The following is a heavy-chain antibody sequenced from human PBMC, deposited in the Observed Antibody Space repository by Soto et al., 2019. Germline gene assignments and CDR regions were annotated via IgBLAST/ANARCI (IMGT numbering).Heavy chain of an antibody. V-gene: IGHV1-2*02. Sequence: QVQLVQSGAEVKKPGASVKVSCKASGYTFTGYYMHWVRQAPGQGLEWMGWINPNSGGTNYAQKFRGRVTMTRDTSISTAYMELSRLRSDDTAVYYCARDQYSSPFWYYYGMDVWGQGTTVTVSS. CDR1: GYTFTGYY. CDR3: ARDQYSSPFWYYYGMDV. D-gene: IGHD6-6*01. J-gene: IGHJ6*02. CDR2: INPNSGGT.